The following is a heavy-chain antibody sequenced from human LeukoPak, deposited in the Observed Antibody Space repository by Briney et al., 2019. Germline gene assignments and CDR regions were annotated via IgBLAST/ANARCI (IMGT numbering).Heavy chain of an antibody. V-gene: IGHV4-59*01. CDR3: ARAGLNYDFWSGYYALDI. J-gene: IGHJ3*02. CDR1: GGSISSYY. D-gene: IGHD3-3*01. CDR2: IYYSGST. Sequence: ASETLSLTCTVSGGSISSYYWSWLRQPPGKGLEWVGYIYYSGSTNYNPSLKSRVTISVDTSKNQFSLKLSSVTAADTAVYYCARAGLNYDFWSGYYALDIWGQGTMVTVSS.